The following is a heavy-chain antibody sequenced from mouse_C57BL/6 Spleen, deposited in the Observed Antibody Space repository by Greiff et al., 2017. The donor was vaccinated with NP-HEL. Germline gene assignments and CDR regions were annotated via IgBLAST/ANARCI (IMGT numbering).Heavy chain of an antibody. CDR2: IYPGSGST. D-gene: IGHD1-1*01. Sequence: QVQLQQSGAELVKPGASVKMSCKASGYTFTSYWITWVKQRPGQGLEWIGDIYPGSGSTNYNEKFKSKATLTVDTSSSTAYMQLSSLTSEDSAVYYCARLHYGSSGDYFDYWGQGTTLTVSS. CDR1: GYTFTSYW. V-gene: IGHV1-55*01. J-gene: IGHJ2*01. CDR3: ARLHYGSSGDYFDY.